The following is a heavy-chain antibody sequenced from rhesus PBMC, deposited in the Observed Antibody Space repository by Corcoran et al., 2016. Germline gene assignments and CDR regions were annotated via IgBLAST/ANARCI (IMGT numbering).Heavy chain of an antibody. J-gene: IGHJ6*01. V-gene: IGHV4-147*01. Sequence: QVQLQESGPGLVKPSETLSLTCAVSGGSISSNYWSWIRQSPGKGLEWIGYIYGGIGSTSYNPSLKSRVTISTDTSKNQFSLKLSSVTAADTAVYYCARDVCTGSGCYSYGLDSWGQGVVVTVSS. CDR1: GGSISSNY. CDR2: IYGGIGST. D-gene: IGHD2-21*01. CDR3: ARDVCTGSGCYSYGLDS.